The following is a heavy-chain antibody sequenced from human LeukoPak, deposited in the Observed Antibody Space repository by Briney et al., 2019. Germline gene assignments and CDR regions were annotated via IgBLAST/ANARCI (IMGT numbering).Heavy chain of an antibody. CDR2: IYYSGST. CDR3: ARAHPGSWIQLKYYFDY. CDR1: GGSISSGGYY. D-gene: IGHD5-18*01. J-gene: IGHJ4*02. V-gene: IGHV4-31*03. Sequence: SETLSLTCTVSGGSISSGGYYWSWIRQHPGKGLEWIGYIYYSGSTYYNPSLKSRVTISVDTSKNQFSLKLSSVTAADTAVYYCARAHPGSWIQLKYYFDYWGQGTLVTVSS.